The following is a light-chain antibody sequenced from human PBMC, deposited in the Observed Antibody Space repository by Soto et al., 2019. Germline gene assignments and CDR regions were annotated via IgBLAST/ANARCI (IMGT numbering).Light chain of an antibody. CDR2: GAP. CDR3: QQYNNWPMYT. CDR1: QSVSSN. Sequence: EIVMTQSPATLSVSPGERATLSCRASQSVSSNLAWYQQKPGQAPRLLIYGAPTRATGIPARFSGSGSGTEFNLTISSLQSEDFAVYYCQQYNNWPMYTFGQGTKLEIK. V-gene: IGKV3-15*01. J-gene: IGKJ2*01.